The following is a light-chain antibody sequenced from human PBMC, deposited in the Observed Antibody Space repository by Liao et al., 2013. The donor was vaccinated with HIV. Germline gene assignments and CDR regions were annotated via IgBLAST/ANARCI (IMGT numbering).Light chain of an antibody. CDR3: QAWDSSTAAVV. J-gene: IGLJ2*01. V-gene: IGLV3-1*01. CDR2: HDS. Sequence: SYELTQPPSVSVSPGQTASITCSGDKLGDKYACWYQQKPGQAPVLLFYHDSDRPSGIPERFSGSNSGNTATLTISGTQAMDEADYYCQAWDSSTAAVVFGGGTKLTVL. CDR1: KLGDKY.